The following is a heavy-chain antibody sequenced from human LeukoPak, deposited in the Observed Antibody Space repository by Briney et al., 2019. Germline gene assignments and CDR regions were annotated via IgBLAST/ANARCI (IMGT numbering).Heavy chain of an antibody. CDR3: ARDDAHLGGTFFDS. CDR2: VHHSGRT. V-gene: IGHV4-34*01. D-gene: IGHD3-16*01. J-gene: IGHJ4*02. Sequence: SEPLSLTCDVYGGSLTGYYWSWIRQAPGKGLQWIGEVHHSGRTLYNLSLMGRVTISVDTSKNQFSLRLNSVTAADTAVYYCARDDAHLGGTFFDSWGQGILVTVSS. CDR1: GGSLTGYY.